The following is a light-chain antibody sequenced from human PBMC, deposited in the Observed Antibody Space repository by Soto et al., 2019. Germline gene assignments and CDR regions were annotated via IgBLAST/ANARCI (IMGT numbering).Light chain of an antibody. CDR2: DAS. J-gene: IGKJ2*01. V-gene: IGKV1-33*01. Sequence: DIQVTQSPSSLSASIGDRVTITCQASQDINNYLNWYHQKPGKAPELLIYDASNLETGVPSRFSGTGYGTDFTFTISSLQPEDVATYYCQQYNNLYTFCQGTKLEIK. CDR3: QQYNNLYT. CDR1: QDINNY.